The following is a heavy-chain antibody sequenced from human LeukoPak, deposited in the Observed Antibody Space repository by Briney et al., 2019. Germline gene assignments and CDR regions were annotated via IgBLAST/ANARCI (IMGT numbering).Heavy chain of an antibody. J-gene: IGHJ6*02. Sequence: GGSLRLSCSASGFIFSSYSMDWVRQAPGKGLEWVSAISGSGGSTYYADSVKGRFTISRDNSKNTLCLQMNSLRAEDTAVYYCAKDQAGTGTTDYYYYGMDVWGQGTTVTVSS. V-gene: IGHV3-23*01. CDR2: ISGSGGST. D-gene: IGHD1-7*01. CDR3: AKDQAGTGTTDYYYYGMDV. CDR1: GFIFSSYS.